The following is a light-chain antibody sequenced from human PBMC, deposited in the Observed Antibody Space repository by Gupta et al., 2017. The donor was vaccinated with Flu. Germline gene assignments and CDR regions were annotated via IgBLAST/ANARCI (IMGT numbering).Light chain of an antibody. V-gene: IGLV2-14*01. CDR2: EVN. J-gene: IGLJ1*01. CDR1: STDVGDYNY. Sequence: SALTQPAPVSGSPGQSITISFTGSSTDVGDYNYVSWYQQQPGKVPKLMIYEVNNRPSGVSDRFFGSKSGNTASLTISGLQAEDEADYYCSSYTSSNTFDFYVFGTGPKVTVL. CDR3: SSYTSSNTFDFYV.